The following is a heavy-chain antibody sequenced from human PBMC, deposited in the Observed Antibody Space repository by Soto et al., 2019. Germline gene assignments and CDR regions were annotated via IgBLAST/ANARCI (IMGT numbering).Heavy chain of an antibody. CDR1: GFMFGVYW. D-gene: IGHD3-3*01. V-gene: IGHV3-7*01. CDR3: AREFYGYYTYGPGDY. J-gene: IGHJ4*02. Sequence: QPGGSLRLSCEASGFMFGVYWMSWVRQAPGKGLEWVANINDDGSERNYVDSVKGRFTISRDTPNNLLFLQMNSLRDEDTAVYYCAREFYGYYTYGPGDYWGQGTLVTAS. CDR2: INDDGSER.